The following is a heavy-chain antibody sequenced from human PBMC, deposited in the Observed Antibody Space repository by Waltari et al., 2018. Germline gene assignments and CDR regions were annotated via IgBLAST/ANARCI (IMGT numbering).Heavy chain of an antibody. Sequence: EVQLVESGGGLVKPGGSLRLSCAASGFTFSNAWMSWVRPAPGKGLEWVGRIKSKTDGGTTDYAAPVKGRFTTSRDDSKNTLYLQMNSLKTEDTAVYYCTTRCSSTSCYAGYYYYGMDVWGQGTTVTVSS. CDR2: IKSKTDGGTT. D-gene: IGHD2-2*01. J-gene: IGHJ6*02. CDR1: GFTFSNAW. V-gene: IGHV3-15*01. CDR3: TTRCSSTSCYAGYYYYGMDV.